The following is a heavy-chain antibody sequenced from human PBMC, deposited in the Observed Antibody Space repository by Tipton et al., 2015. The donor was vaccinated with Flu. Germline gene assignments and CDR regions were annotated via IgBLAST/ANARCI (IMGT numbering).Heavy chain of an antibody. CDR1: GASISSGGYY. J-gene: IGHJ6*02. V-gene: IGHV4-31*03. CDR3: ARDLWNDRRAYYYYGVDV. D-gene: IGHD1-1*01. Sequence: TLSLTCSVSGASISSGGYYWSWIRQHPGKGLEWIGYTHYSGSTYYNPSLRSRVTISVDSSKNEFSLTLASLTAADTAVYYCARDLWNDRRAYYYYGVDVWGQGTTVTVSS. CDR2: THYSGST.